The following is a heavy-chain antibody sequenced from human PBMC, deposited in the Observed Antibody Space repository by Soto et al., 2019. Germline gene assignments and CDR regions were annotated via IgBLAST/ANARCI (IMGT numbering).Heavy chain of an antibody. Sequence: GGSLRLSCAASGFTFSSYSMNWVRQAPGKGLEWVSSISSSSSYIYYADSVKGRFTIPRDNAKNSLYLQMNSLRAEDTAVYYCARDPDVVVVAATTPDAFDIWGQGTMVTVSS. D-gene: IGHD2-15*01. V-gene: IGHV3-21*01. J-gene: IGHJ3*02. CDR1: GFTFSSYS. CDR2: ISSSSSYI. CDR3: ARDPDVVVVAATTPDAFDI.